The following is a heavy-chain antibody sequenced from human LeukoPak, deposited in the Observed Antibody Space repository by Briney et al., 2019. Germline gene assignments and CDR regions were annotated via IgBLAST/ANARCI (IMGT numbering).Heavy chain of an antibody. Sequence: GGSLRLSCAASGFTFSSSGMHWVRQAPGKGLEWVAVISYDGSNKYYADSVKGRFTISRDNSKNTLYLQMNSLRAEDTAVYYCAKDLKGYSYGYSHYYYYGMDVWGQGTTVTVSS. CDR2: ISYDGSNK. J-gene: IGHJ6*02. CDR3: AKDLKGYSYGYSHYYYYGMDV. D-gene: IGHD5-18*01. V-gene: IGHV3-30*18. CDR1: GFTFSSSG.